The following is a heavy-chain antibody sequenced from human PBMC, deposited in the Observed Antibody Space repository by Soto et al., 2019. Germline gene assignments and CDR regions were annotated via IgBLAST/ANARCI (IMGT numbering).Heavy chain of an antibody. Sequence: GAPIKVSCKASCYTLFSYCISWGGQAPRQGGEGMGWISAYNGNTNYAQKLQGRVTMTTDTSTSTAYMELRSLRSDDTAVYYCARDQDRLQYSPIYYYYYYMDVWGKGPTVTVSS. J-gene: IGHJ6*03. CDR3: ARDQDRLQYSPIYYYYYYMDV. CDR1: CYTLFSYC. D-gene: IGHD4-4*01. CDR2: ISAYNGNT. V-gene: IGHV1-18*01.